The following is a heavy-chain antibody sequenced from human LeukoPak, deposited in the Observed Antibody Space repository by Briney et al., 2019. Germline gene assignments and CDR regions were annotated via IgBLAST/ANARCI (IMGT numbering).Heavy chain of an antibody. D-gene: IGHD4-17*01. J-gene: IGHJ3*02. Sequence: SETLSLTCTVSGGSISSGSYYWSWIRQPAGKGLEWIGRIYTSGSTNYNPSLKSRVTISVDTSKNQFSLKLSSVTAADTAVYYCASSLTLRPLDAFDIWGQGTMVTVSS. CDR3: ASSLTLRPLDAFDI. V-gene: IGHV4-61*02. CDR1: GGSISSGSYY. CDR2: IYTSGST.